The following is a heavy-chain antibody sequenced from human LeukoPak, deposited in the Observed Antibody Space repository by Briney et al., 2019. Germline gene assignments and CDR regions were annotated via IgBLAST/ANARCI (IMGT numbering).Heavy chain of an antibody. V-gene: IGHV3-7*01. D-gene: IGHD3-10*02. CDR1: GFTFSRYG. Sequence: GGSLRLSCAASGFTFSRYGMHWVRQAPGKGLEWVANIKQDGSEKYYVDSVKGRFTISRDNAKNSLYLQMNSLRAEDTAVYYCAELGITMIGGVWGKGTTVTISS. J-gene: IGHJ6*04. CDR2: IKQDGSEK. CDR3: AELGITMIGGV.